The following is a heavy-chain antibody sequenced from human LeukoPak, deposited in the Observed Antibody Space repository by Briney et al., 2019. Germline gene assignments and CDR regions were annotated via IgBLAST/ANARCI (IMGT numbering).Heavy chain of an antibody. CDR3: VRRVTIFGVDRAYYYMDV. J-gene: IGHJ6*03. D-gene: IGHD3-3*01. Sequence: SETLSLTCTVSGGSISSSSYYWGWIRQPPGKGLEWIGSIYYSGSTYYNPSLKSRVTISVDTSKNQFSLKLSSVTAADTAVYYCVRRVTIFGVDRAYYYMDVWGKGTTVTVSS. V-gene: IGHV4-39*01. CDR2: IYYSGST. CDR1: GGSISSSSYY.